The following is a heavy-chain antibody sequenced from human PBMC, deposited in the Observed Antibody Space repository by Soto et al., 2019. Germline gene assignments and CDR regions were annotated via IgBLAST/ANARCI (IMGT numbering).Heavy chain of an antibody. CDR3: ARPYGDYSFGEY. V-gene: IGHV3-21*01. CDR2: ISSSSSYI. CDR1: GFTFGSYT. D-gene: IGHD4-17*01. J-gene: IGHJ4*02. Sequence: GGSLRLSCAASGFTFGSYTLHWVRQASGKGLEWVSSISSSSSYIYYADSVQGRFTISRDNAKSSLYLQMNSLRAEDTAVYYCARPYGDYSFGEYWGQGTLVTFSS.